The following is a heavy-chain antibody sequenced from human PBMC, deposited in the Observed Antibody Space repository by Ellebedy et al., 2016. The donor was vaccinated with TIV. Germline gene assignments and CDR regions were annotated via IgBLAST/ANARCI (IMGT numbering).Heavy chain of an antibody. J-gene: IGHJ4*02. Sequence: SQTLSLSCVISGDSVSTDIGWNWIRQSPTRGLEWLGRTYYRSKWNNDYAVSLKSRITINPDTSKNLFSLQLNSVTAADTAVYYCARGGRRWFSDYWGQGTLVTVSS. V-gene: IGHV6-1*01. D-gene: IGHD4-23*01. CDR2: TYYRSKWNN. CDR1: GDSVSTDIG. CDR3: ARGGRRWFSDY.